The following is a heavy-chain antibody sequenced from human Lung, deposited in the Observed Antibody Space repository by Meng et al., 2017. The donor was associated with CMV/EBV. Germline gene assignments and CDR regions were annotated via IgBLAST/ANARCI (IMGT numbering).Heavy chain of an antibody. CDR2: NRHDGTNK. D-gene: IGHD3-3*01. J-gene: IGHJ6*02. CDR3: AKGERQFCSSFNCHYQYYGMDV. CDR1: GFSFSDYA. Sequence: GGSLRLSCAASGFSFSDYAMHWVRQAPGKGLEWVTFNRHDGTNKYYAESVKGQFTISRDNSKSTLYLHMNRLRPEDTAVYYCAKGERQFCSSFNCHYQYYGMDVWGQGTXVTVSS. V-gene: IGHV3-30*02.